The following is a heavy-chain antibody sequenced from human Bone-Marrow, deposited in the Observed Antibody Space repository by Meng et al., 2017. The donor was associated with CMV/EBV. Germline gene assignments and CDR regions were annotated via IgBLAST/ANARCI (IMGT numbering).Heavy chain of an antibody. CDR2: MNPNSGNT. Sequence: ASVKVSCKASGYTFTSYDINWVRQATGQGLEWMGWMNPNSGNTGYAQKFQGRVTMTRNTSISTAYMELSSLRSEDTAVYYCARGKNYDFWCGYYTGYYYYGMDVWGQGTTVTVSS. J-gene: IGHJ6*02. CDR1: GYTFTSYD. D-gene: IGHD3-3*01. V-gene: IGHV1-8*01. CDR3: ARGKNYDFWCGYYTGYYYYGMDV.